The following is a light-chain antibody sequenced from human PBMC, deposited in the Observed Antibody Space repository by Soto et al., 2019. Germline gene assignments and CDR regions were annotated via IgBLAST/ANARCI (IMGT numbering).Light chain of an antibody. CDR2: AAS. V-gene: IGKV1-9*01. CDR3: QQLKSFPLS. J-gene: IGKJ4*01. Sequence: IQLTQSPSSLSASVEDRVTITCRASQGISSSLAWYQQQPGKAPKLLIYAASTLQSGVPSRFSGSGSGTDFTLTISSLQPEDFATYYCQQLKSFPLSFGGGTTVEIK. CDR1: QGISSS.